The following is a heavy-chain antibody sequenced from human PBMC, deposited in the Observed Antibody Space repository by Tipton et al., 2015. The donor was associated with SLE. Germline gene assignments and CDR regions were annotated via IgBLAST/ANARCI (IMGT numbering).Heavy chain of an antibody. Sequence: TLSLTCNVSGGSMISDYWSWLRQPAGKGLEWIGRIYTTGSTNYNPSLKSRVTMSVDTSKNQFSLKLSYVTAADTAVYYCARDRDYYDSSGYSYYLDYWGQGTLVTVSS. J-gene: IGHJ4*02. CDR1: GGSMISDY. CDR3: ARDRDYYDSSGYSYYLDY. CDR2: IYTTGST. D-gene: IGHD3-22*01. V-gene: IGHV4-4*07.